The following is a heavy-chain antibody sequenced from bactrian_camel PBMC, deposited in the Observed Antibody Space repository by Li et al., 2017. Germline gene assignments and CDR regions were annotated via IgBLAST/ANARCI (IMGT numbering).Heavy chain of an antibody. CDR2: IDADGTT. CDR1: GDTFSNYY. V-gene: IGHV3S53*01. CDR3: AADRMACLRPSVQVAAYNF. J-gene: IGHJ4*01. Sequence: HVQLVESGGGSVQAGGSLRLSCVASGDTFSNYYMAWFRQATGKEREGVAYIDADGTTTYTASVKGRFTISQDKRRSTVYLQVDNLKPEDTAMYYCAADRMACLRPSVQVAAYNFWGQGTQVTVS.